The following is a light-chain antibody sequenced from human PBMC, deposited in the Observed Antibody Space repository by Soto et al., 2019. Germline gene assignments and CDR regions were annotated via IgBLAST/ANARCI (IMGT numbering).Light chain of an antibody. CDR2: GAS. V-gene: IGKV3-15*01. J-gene: IGKJ1*01. Sequence: EIVMTQSPATLSVSPGERATLSCRASQTISSNLAWYQQKRGQAPRLLIYGASTRATGIPARFSGSGSGTEFTRTISSLQSEDFAVYYCQQDNNWPPWTFGQGTKVEIK. CDR1: QTISSN. CDR3: QQDNNWPPWT.